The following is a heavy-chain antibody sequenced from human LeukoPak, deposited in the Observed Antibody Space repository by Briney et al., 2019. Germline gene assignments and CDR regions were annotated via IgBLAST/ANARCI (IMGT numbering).Heavy chain of an antibody. CDR2: IWSDGGSK. J-gene: IGHJ4*02. CDR3: ARWGHSHGDY. V-gene: IGHV3-33*01. CDR1: GFTFSTHG. Sequence: PGRSLRLSCAASGFTFSTHGMHWVRQAPGKGLEWVAIIWSDGGSKYYADSVKGRFTISRDNSKNTLYLQMNSLRAEDTAVYYCARWGHSHGDYWGQGTLVTASS. D-gene: IGHD6-13*01.